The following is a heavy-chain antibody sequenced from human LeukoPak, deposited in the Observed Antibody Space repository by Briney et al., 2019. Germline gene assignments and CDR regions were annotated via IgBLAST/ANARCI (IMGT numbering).Heavy chain of an antibody. V-gene: IGHV3-23*01. CDR3: AKIGANVGF. Sequence: GGSLRLSCAASGFTFSSYAMSWVRQAPGKGLDWVSSINGGGGGTYYADSVKGRFTISRDNSKNTLYLQMNSLRAEDTAVYYCAKIGANVGFWGQGTLVTVSS. D-gene: IGHD4/OR15-4a*01. CDR1: GFTFSSYA. CDR2: INGGGGGT. J-gene: IGHJ4*02.